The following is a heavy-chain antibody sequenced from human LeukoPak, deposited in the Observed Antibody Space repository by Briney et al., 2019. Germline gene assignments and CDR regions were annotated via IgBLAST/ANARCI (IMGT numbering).Heavy chain of an antibody. V-gene: IGHV4-31*03. CDR1: GGSISSGDYY. CDR2: IYYSGST. Sequence: PSRTLSLTCTVSGGSISSGDYYWSWIRQHPGKGLEWIGYIYYSGSTYYNPSLKSRVTISVDTSKNQFSLKLSSVTAADTAVYYCARDAGRSVDTAIQEERPPRAFDIWGQGTMVTVSS. J-gene: IGHJ3*02. D-gene: IGHD5-18*01. CDR3: ARDAGRSVDTAIQEERPPRAFDI.